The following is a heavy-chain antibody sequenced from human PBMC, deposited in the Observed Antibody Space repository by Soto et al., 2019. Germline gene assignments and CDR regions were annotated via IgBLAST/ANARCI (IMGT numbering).Heavy chain of an antibody. V-gene: IGHV1-46*03. Sequence: ASVKVSCKASGDTFTSYYMHWVRQAPGQGLEWMGIINPSGGSTSYAQKFQGRVTMTRDTSTSTVYMELSSLGSEDTAVYYCAREMRYYGSGSYYNDRNWFEPWGQGTLVTVSS. CDR1: GDTFTSYY. CDR2: INPSGGST. CDR3: AREMRYYGSGSYYNDRNWFEP. J-gene: IGHJ5*02. D-gene: IGHD3-10*01.